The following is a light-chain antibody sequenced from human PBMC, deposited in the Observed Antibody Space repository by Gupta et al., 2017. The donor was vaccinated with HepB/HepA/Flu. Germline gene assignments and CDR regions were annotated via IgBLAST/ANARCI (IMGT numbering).Light chain of an antibody. Sequence: QLVLTQSPSASASLGASVKLTCTLSSGHSSYAIAWHQQQPEKGPRYLMKLNSDGSHSKGDGIPDRFSGSSSGAARYLTISSLQSEDEADYYCQTWGTGIDVVFGGGTKLTVL. V-gene: IGLV4-69*01. J-gene: IGLJ2*01. CDR1: SGHSSYA. CDR3: QTWGTGIDVV. CDR2: LNSDGSH.